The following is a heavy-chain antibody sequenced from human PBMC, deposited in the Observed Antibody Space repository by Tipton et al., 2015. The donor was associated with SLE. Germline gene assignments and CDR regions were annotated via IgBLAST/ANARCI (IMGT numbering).Heavy chain of an antibody. CDR2: ISYDGSNK. CDR1: GFTFSSYS. V-gene: IGHV3-30*18. CDR3: AKDSL. Sequence: SLRLSCAASGFTFSSYSMNWVRQAPGKGLEWVAVISYDGSNKYYADSVKGRFTISRDNSKNTLYLQMNSLRAEDTAVYYCAKDSLRGQGTLVTVSS. J-gene: IGHJ4*02.